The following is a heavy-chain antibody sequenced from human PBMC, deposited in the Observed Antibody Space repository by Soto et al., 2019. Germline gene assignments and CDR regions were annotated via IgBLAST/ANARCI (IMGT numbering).Heavy chain of an antibody. V-gene: IGHV5-10-1*01. CDR1: GYSFTSYW. CDR3: ARHKAFYYDSSGA. D-gene: IGHD3-22*01. CDR2: IDPSDSYT. J-gene: IGHJ5*02. Sequence: GESLKISCNGSGYSFTSYWISWVRQMPGKGLEWMGRIDPSDSYTNYSPPFQGHVTMSADKSINTAYLQWSSLKASDSAMYYCARHKAFYYDSSGAWGQGSLVTVSS.